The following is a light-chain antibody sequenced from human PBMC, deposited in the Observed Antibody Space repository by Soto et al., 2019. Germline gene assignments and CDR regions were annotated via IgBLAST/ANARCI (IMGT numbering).Light chain of an antibody. J-gene: IGKJ5*01. CDR1: QSVRSK. CDR3: QQYSNRPT. Sequence: EIMMTQSPATLSVSPGERATLSCRASQSVRSKIAWYQQKPGQAPRLLIYDTSTRAAGMPARFSGSGSGTEFTLTISSLPSEDCAIYYCQQYSNRPTFGQVTRLDIK. CDR2: DTS. V-gene: IGKV3-15*01.